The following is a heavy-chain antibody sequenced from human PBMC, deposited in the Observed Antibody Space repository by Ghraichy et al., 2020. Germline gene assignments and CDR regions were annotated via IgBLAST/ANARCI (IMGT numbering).Heavy chain of an antibody. CDR1: GGSISSSSYY. Sequence: SETLSLTCTVSGGSISSSSYYWGWIRQPPGKGLEWIGCIYYSGSTYYNPSPKSRVTISVDTSKNQFSLKLSSVTAADTAVYYCARGLDELKAYYDFWSGYSLPLSWFDPWGQGTLVTVSS. J-gene: IGHJ5*02. CDR3: ARGLDELKAYYDFWSGYSLPLSWFDP. V-gene: IGHV4-39*01. CDR2: IYYSGST. D-gene: IGHD3-3*01.